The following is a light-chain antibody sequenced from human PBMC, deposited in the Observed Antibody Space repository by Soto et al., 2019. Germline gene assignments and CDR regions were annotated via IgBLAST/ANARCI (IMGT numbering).Light chain of an antibody. J-gene: IGLJ1*01. Sequence: QSVLTQPASVSGSPGQSITISCTGTSSDVGGSNYVSWYQHHPGKAPKLIISEVSNRPSGVSYRFSGSKSGDTASLTISGLQAEDEADYYCCSRTTSSTYVFGPRTKVTVL. CDR1: SSDVGGSNY. V-gene: IGLV2-14*01. CDR3: CSRTTSSTYV. CDR2: EVS.